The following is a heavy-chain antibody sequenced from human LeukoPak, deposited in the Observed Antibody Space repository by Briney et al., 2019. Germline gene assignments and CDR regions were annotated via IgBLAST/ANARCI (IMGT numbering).Heavy chain of an antibody. CDR1: GYTFTSYY. V-gene: IGHV1-46*01. D-gene: IGHD6-6*01. J-gene: IGHJ6*03. CDR3: ARTSIAAREEYYYYYMDV. Sequence: ASVKVSCKASGYTFTSYYMHWVRQAPGQGLEWMGIINPSGGSTSYAQKFQGRVTMTRDTSTSTVYMELSSLRSEDTAVYYCARTSIAAREEYYYYYMDVWGKGTTVTVSS. CDR2: INPSGGST.